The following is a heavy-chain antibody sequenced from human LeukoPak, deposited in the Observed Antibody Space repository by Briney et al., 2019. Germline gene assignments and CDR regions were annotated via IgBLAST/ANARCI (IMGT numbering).Heavy chain of an antibody. V-gene: IGHV3-30*02. CDR3: VKDRPIKGGFDP. CDR1: GFSLTTYG. Sequence: GGSLRLSCVASGFSLTTYGMLWVRQAPGKGLQWVAFMRSDGTSKYYGDSVEGRFTISRDNSKSTLYLLMNSLSAEDTGIYYCVKDRPIKGGFDPWCQGTPVTVSS. D-gene: IGHD3-16*01. CDR2: MRSDGTSK. J-gene: IGHJ5*02.